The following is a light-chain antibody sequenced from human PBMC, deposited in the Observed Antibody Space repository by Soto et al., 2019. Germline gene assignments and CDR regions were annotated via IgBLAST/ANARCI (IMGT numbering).Light chain of an antibody. Sequence: EIVMTQSPATLSVSPGERATLSCRASQSISSNLAWYQQKPGQAPRLLIYGASTRATGIPATFSASRSGTVFTLTISSLQSEDFAFDYCQQYNNWPFTCGPGTKVDIK. V-gene: IGKV3-15*01. CDR3: QQYNNWPFT. J-gene: IGKJ3*01. CDR1: QSISSN. CDR2: GAS.